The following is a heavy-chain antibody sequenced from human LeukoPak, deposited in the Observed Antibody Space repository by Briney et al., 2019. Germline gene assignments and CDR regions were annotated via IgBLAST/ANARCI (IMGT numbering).Heavy chain of an antibody. CDR3: ARVIAAAGTGAFDI. Sequence: PSQTLSLTCTVSGGSISSGSYYWSWIRQPAGKGLEWIGRIYTSGSTNYNPSLKSRVTMSVDTSKNQFSLKLSSVTAADTAVYYCARVIAAAGTGAFDIWGQGTMVTVSS. V-gene: IGHV4-61*02. J-gene: IGHJ3*02. D-gene: IGHD6-13*01. CDR1: GGSISSGSYY. CDR2: IYTSGST.